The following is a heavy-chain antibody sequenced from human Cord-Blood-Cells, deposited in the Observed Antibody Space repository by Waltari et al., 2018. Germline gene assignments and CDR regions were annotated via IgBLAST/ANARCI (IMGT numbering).Heavy chain of an antibody. Sequence: QLQLQESGPGLVKPSETLSLTCTVSGGSISSSSYYWGWIRQPPGKGLEWIGSIYYSGSSFYDPSLKSRVTISVVTAKNHFTLKLSSVTAADTAVYYCARQNREYSSSFCEYWGQGTLVTVSS. CDR2: IYYSGSS. V-gene: IGHV4-39*01. D-gene: IGHD6-6*01. J-gene: IGHJ4*02. CDR1: GGSISSSSYY. CDR3: ARQNREYSSSFCEY.